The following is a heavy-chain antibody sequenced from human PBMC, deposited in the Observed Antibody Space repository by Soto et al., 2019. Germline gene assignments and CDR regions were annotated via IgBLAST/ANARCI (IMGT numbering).Heavy chain of an antibody. V-gene: IGHV3-9*01. J-gene: IGHJ4*02. CDR3: VKGHSAHSYAPGSE. CDR1: GFTYDDYA. D-gene: IGHD3-10*01. CDR2: ISGNSGSV. Sequence: EVQVVESGGGLVQPGRSLRLSCAASGFTYDDYAMHWVRPAPGKGVGWVSGISGNSGSVRYADSVQGRFTITRENAKKSLYLQMNTLRAEDTAVYDCVKGHSAHSYAPGSEWGQGKRVTVS.